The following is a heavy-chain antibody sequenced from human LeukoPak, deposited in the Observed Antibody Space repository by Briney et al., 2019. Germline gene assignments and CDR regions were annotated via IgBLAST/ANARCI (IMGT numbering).Heavy chain of an antibody. CDR3: ARSWGYDFWSGNLLDY. J-gene: IGHJ4*02. CDR1: GGSFRGYY. CDR2: INHSGST. V-gene: IGHV4-34*01. Sequence: SETLSLTCAVYGGSFRGYYWSWIPQPPGKGREWSGEINHSGSTNYNPSLKSRVTISVDTSKNQFSLKLSSVTAADTAGYYCARSWGYDFWSGNLLDYWSQGTLVTVSS. D-gene: IGHD3-3*01.